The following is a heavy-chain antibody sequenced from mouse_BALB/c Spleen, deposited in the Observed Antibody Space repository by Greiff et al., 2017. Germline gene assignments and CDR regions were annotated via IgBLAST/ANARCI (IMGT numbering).Heavy chain of an antibody. CDR3: TRWDYATY. Sequence: DVKLVESGGDLVKPGGSLKLSCAASGFTFSSYTMSWVRQTPEKRLEWVATISSGGSYTYYPDSVKGRFTISRDNAKNTLYLQMSSLKSEDTAMYYCTRWDYATYWGQGTLVTVSA. CDR2: ISSGGSYT. V-gene: IGHV5-6-4*01. CDR1: GFTFSSYT. J-gene: IGHJ3*01. D-gene: IGHD2-4*01.